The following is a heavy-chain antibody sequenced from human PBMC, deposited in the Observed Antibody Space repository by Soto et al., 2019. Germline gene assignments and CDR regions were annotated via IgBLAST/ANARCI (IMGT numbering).Heavy chain of an antibody. CDR3: AREGLDTAGFFDI. Sequence: EVQLVESGGSLVQPGGSLRLSCAASGFTFSNYWMHWLRQAPGKGLMWVSRIKSDGTSTTYADSVKGRFTISRDNARNTLYLQMNSLIAEDTAVYYCAREGLDTAGFFDIWGQGTVVIVSS. V-gene: IGHV3-74*03. J-gene: IGHJ3*02. D-gene: IGHD6-13*01. CDR2: IKSDGTST. CDR1: GFTFSNYW.